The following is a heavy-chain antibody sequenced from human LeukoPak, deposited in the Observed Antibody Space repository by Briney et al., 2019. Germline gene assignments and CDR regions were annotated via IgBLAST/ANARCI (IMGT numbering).Heavy chain of an antibody. CDR3: ARDDLHSGFDP. CDR2: IYYSGST. V-gene: IGHV4-30-4*08. Sequence: SETLSLTCTVSGGSISSGDYYWSWIRQPPGKGLGWIGYIYYSGSTYYNPSLKSRVTISVDTSKNQFSLKLSSVTAADTAVYYCARDDLHSGFDPWGQGTLVTVSS. D-gene: IGHD3-10*01. J-gene: IGHJ5*02. CDR1: GGSISSGDYY.